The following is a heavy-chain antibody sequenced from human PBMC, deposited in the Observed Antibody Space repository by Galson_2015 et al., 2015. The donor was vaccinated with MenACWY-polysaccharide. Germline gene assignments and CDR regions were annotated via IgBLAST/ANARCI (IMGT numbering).Heavy chain of an antibody. CDR2: ISKSGDSI. Sequence: SLRISCAASGFSLGGWYMSWIRQAPGKGLEWLSYISKSGDSIYYADSVKGRFAISRDNTKNSLYLQLNSLEVEDTAIYYCARGHYGLDVWGQGTTVTVSS. J-gene: IGHJ6*02. CDR1: GFSLGGWY. CDR3: ARGHYGLDV. V-gene: IGHV3-11*01.